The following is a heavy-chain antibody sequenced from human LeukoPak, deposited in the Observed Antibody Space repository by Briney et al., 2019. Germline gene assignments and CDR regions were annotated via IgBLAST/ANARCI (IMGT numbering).Heavy chain of an antibody. Sequence: PGGSLRLSCAASEFTFSSYSMSWVRQAPGKGLEWVSYIGSTATSIYYADSVKGRYTVSRDNAKNSLYLQMNSLRAEDTAVYYCARDVTYHGGDWFDPWGQGTPVTVSS. V-gene: IGHV3-48*04. D-gene: IGHD4-23*01. CDR1: EFTFSSYS. J-gene: IGHJ5*02. CDR3: ARDVTYHGGDWFDP. CDR2: IGSTATSI.